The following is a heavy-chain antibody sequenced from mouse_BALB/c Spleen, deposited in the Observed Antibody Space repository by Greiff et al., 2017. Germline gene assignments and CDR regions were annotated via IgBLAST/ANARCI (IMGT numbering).Heavy chain of an antibody. CDR1: GFTFSSFG. Sequence: EVQRVESGGGLVQPGGSRKLSCAASGFTFSSFGMHWVRQAPEKGLEWVAYISSGSSTIYYADTVKGRFTISRDNPKNTLFLQMTSLRSEDTAMYYCARGDGYYFYYAMDYWGQGTSVTVSS. CDR2: ISSGSSTI. V-gene: IGHV5-17*02. CDR3: ARGDGYYFYYAMDY. J-gene: IGHJ4*01. D-gene: IGHD2-3*01.